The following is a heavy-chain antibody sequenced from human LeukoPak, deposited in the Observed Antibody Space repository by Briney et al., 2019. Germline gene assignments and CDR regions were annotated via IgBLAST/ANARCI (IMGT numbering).Heavy chain of an antibody. Sequence: SETLSLTCSVSGGPISGYYWNWIRQPPGKGLEWIGSIYYSGRTSFNGSLKTRITMSVDTSKKQFSLKLTSVTTADTAVYFCARDSAGDYWLDPWGQGTPVTVSS. V-gene: IGHV4-59*01. CDR3: ARDSAGDYWLDP. CDR2: IYYSGRT. D-gene: IGHD7-27*01. CDR1: GGPISGYY. J-gene: IGHJ5*02.